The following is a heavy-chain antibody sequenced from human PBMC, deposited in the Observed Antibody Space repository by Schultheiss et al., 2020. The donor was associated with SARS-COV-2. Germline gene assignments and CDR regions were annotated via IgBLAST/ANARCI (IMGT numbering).Heavy chain of an antibody. D-gene: IGHD6-13*01. CDR1: GGSISSYY. V-gene: IGHV4-59*01. CDR3: ARDSSTVYYFDY. J-gene: IGHJ4*02. CDR2: IYYSGST. Sequence: SETLSLTCTVSGGSISSYYWSWIRQPPGKGLEWIGYIYYSGSTNYNPSLKSRVTISVDTSKNQFSLKLSSVTAADTAVYYCARDSSTVYYFDYWGQGTLVTVSS.